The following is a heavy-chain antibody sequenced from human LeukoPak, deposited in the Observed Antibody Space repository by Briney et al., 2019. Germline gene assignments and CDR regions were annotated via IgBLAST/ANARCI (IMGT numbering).Heavy chain of an antibody. J-gene: IGHJ4*02. CDR3: ARDLIESMDLTYYFDY. D-gene: IGHD2/OR15-2a*01. V-gene: IGHV1-3*01. CDR1: GYTLTSYA. CDR2: INAGNGNT. Sequence: GASVKASCKASGYTLTSYAMNWVRKAPGQRLGWMGWINAGNGNTKYSQKFQGRVTITRDTSASTAYMELSSLRSEDTAVYYCARDLIESMDLTYYFDYWGQGTLVTVSS.